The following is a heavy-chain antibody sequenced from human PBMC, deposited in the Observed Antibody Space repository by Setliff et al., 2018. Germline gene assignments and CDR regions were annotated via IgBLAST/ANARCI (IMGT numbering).Heavy chain of an antibody. CDR2: VYPGDSDT. CDR3: ARSYCSGGSCYSELLY. Sequence: PGESLKLSCQASGYTFSNYWIDWVRQMPGKGLEWMGMVYPGDSDTKYSPSFEGQVTISADKSTNTAYLEWTSLRASDTAIYYCARSYCSGGSCYSELLYWGQGTQVTVSS. J-gene: IGHJ4*02. D-gene: IGHD3-10*01. V-gene: IGHV5-51*01. CDR1: GYTFSNYW.